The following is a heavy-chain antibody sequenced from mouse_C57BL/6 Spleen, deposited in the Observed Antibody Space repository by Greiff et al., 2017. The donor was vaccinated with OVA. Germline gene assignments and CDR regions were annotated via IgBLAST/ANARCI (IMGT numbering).Heavy chain of an antibody. J-gene: IGHJ4*01. CDR3: ARETRAMDY. V-gene: IGHV1-7*01. CDR1: GYTFTSYW. CDR2: INPSNGYT. Sequence: QVQLQQSGAELAKPGASVKLSCKASGYTFTSYWMHWVKQRPGQGLEWIGYINPSNGYTKYNQKFKDTATLTADKSSSTAYMQLSSLTYEDSAGYYCARETRAMDYWGQGTSVTASS.